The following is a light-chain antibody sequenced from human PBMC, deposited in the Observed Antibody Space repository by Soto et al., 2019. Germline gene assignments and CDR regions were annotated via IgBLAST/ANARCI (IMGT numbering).Light chain of an antibody. J-gene: IGKJ1*01. Sequence: EIVLTQSPGTLSLSPGERATLSCRASQSVRSSYLAWYQQKLRQAPRLRIDGVSKSATGIPDRFSGSGSGTDLTLTIRKLQSEHFAVYYCQQYGTSPRTFGQGTKVEIK. V-gene: IGKV3-20*01. CDR2: GVS. CDR1: QSVRSSY. CDR3: QQYGTSPRT.